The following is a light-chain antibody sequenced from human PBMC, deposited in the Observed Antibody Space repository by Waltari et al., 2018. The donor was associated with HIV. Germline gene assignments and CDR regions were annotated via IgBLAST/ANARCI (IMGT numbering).Light chain of an antibody. CDR3: QQCYSTLFT. CDR1: QPITAD. CDR2: SAT. V-gene: IGKV1-39*01. Sequence: DIQLTQSPSSLSASVGDRVAITCRATQPITADLNWYQLRPGKAPKLLVYSATLLQCGVPARFSGSGSQTDFTLTIGSLQPEDVATYYCQQCYSTLFTFGPGTKVELK. J-gene: IGKJ3*01.